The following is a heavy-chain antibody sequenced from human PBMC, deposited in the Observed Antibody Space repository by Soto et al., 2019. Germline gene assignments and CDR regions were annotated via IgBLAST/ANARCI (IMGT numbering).Heavy chain of an antibody. CDR2: ISSSSSYT. V-gene: IGHV3-11*06. CDR3: ARKMGGVVGWEFDY. CDR1: GFTFSDYY. Sequence: PGGSLRLSCAASGFTFSDYYMSWIRQAPGKGLEWVSYISSSSSYTNYADSVKGRFTISRDNAKNSLYLQMNSLRAEDTAVYYCARKMGGVVGWEFDYWGQGTLVTVSS. J-gene: IGHJ4*02. D-gene: IGHD1-26*01.